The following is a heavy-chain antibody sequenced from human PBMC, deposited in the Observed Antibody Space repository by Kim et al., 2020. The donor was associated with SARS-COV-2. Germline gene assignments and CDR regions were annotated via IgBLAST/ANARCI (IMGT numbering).Heavy chain of an antibody. J-gene: IGHJ3*02. D-gene: IGHD6-19*01. CDR1: GFTFSSYA. Sequence: GGSLRLSCAASGFTFSSYAMHWVRQAPGKGLEWVAVISYDGSNKYYADSVKGRFTISRDNSKNTLYLQMNSLRAEDTAVYYCARELSGWYGHGAFDIWGQGTMVTVSS. CDR3: ARELSGWYGHGAFDI. V-gene: IGHV3-30-3*01. CDR2: ISYDGSNK.